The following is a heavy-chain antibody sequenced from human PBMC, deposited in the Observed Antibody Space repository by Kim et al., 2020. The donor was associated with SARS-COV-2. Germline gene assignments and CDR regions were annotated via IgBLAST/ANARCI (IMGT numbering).Heavy chain of an antibody. D-gene: IGHD6-6*01. CDR3: ARSGIAARLISA. Sequence: NHHPALKSRVTISVDTSKTQFSLKLSSVTAADTAVYYCARSGIAARLISAWGQGTLVTVSS. V-gene: IGHV4-34*01. J-gene: IGHJ4*02.